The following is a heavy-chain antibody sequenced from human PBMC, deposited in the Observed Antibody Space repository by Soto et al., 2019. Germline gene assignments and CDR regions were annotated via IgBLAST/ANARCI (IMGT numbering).Heavy chain of an antibody. CDR1: GFTFSSYA. J-gene: IGHJ6*02. D-gene: IGHD3-3*02. CDR2: LSYDGSNK. Sequence: GWSLRPSCAVSGFTFSSYAMHWVRQAPGKGLEWVAFLSYDGSNKYYADSVKGRITISRDNSKNTLYLQMNSLRAVDTAVYYCARPFSHLWGQIQARSPKYYYYGMDVWGQGTTVTVSS. CDR3: ARPFSHLWGQIQARSPKYYYYGMDV. V-gene: IGHV3-30-3*01.